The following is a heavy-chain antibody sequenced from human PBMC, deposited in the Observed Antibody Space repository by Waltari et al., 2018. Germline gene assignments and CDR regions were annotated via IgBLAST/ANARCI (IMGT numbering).Heavy chain of an antibody. V-gene: IGHV4-34*01. Sequence: QVQLQQWGAGLFKPSETLSLTCAVYGGSFSGYYWSWIRQPPGKGLEWIGEINHRRRTNYNPSLMSRVTISVDTSNNQFSLKLSSVTAADTAVYYCARGPYYYDSSGYYPSIYYYYYGMDVWGQGTTVTVSS. J-gene: IGHJ6*02. CDR1: GGSFSGYY. D-gene: IGHD3-22*01. CDR2: INHRRRT. CDR3: ARGPYYYDSSGYYPSIYYYYYGMDV.